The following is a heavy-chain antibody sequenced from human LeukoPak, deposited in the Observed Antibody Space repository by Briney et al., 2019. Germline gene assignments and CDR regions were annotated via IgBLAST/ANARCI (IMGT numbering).Heavy chain of an antibody. Sequence: SETLSLTCAVYGGSFSGYYWSWIRQPPGKGLEWIGEINHSGSTNYNPSLESRVTISVDTSKNQFSLKLSSVTAADTAVYYCARHLVRGGAIDYWGQGTLVTVSS. V-gene: IGHV4-34*01. D-gene: IGHD6-6*01. CDR2: INHSGST. CDR3: ARHLVRGGAIDY. CDR1: GGSFSGYY. J-gene: IGHJ4*02.